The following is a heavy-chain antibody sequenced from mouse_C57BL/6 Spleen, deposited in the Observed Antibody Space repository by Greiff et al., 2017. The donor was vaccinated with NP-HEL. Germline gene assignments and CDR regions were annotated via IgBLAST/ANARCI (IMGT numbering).Heavy chain of an antibody. J-gene: IGHJ2*01. Sequence: VQLQQSGPVLVKPGASVKMSCKASGYTFTDYYMNWVKQSHGKSLEWIGVINPYNGGTSYNQKFKGKATLTVDKSSSTAYMELNSLTSEDSAVYYCARRSRDYVDYWGQGTTLTVSS. CDR1: GYTFTDYY. CDR2: INPYNGGT. CDR3: ARRSRDYVDY. V-gene: IGHV1-19*01.